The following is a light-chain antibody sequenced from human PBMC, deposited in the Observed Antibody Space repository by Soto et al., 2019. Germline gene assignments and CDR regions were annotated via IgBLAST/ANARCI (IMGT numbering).Light chain of an antibody. CDR3: SSYTSTMTNV. CDR2: DVV. Sequence: QSVLTQPASVSGSPGQSITISCTGTSSDVGGFNSVSWYQLRPGTAPKLILYDVVDRPSGVSYRFSGSKSGNTASLTISGLQAADEADYFCSSYTSTMTNVFGSGTKVTFL. V-gene: IGLV2-14*03. CDR1: SSDVGGFNS. J-gene: IGLJ1*01.